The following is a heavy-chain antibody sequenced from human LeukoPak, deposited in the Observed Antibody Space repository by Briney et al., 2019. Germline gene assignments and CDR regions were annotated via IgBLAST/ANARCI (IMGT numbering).Heavy chain of an antibody. CDR2: ISGSGGTT. J-gene: IGHJ6*03. V-gene: IGHV3-23*01. CDR3: AKAAGSSSWGLMGV. CDR1: GFTFSSYA. Sequence: GGSLRLSCAASGFTFSSYAMSWVRQAPGKGLEWVSAISGSGGTTYSADSVKGRFTISRDNSKNTLYLQMNSLRAEDTAVYYCAKAAGSSSWGLMGVWGKGTTVTVSS. D-gene: IGHD6-13*01.